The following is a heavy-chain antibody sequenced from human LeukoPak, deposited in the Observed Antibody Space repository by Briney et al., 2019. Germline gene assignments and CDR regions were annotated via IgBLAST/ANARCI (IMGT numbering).Heavy chain of an antibody. D-gene: IGHD3-10*01. CDR2: INTNTGNP. CDR3: ARVQRLLWFGDTDRFDP. Sequence: GASVKVSCKASGYTFTSYAMNWARQAPGQGLEWMGWINTNTGNPTYAQGFTGRFVFSLDTSVSTAYLQISSLKAEDTAVYYCARVQRLLWFGDTDRFDPWGQGTLVTVSS. CDR1: GYTFTSYA. V-gene: IGHV7-4-1*02. J-gene: IGHJ5*02.